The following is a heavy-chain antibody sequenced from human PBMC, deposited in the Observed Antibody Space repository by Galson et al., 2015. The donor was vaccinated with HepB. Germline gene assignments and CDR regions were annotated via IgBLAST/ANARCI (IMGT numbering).Heavy chain of an antibody. CDR2: ISYDGSNK. V-gene: IGHV3-30*18. CDR1: GFTFSSYG. CDR3: AKDAGTYGSGSYRPDY. D-gene: IGHD3-10*01. Sequence: SLRLSCAASGFTFSSYGMHWVRQAPGKGLEWVAVISYDGSNKYYADSVKGRFTISRDNSKNTLYLQMNSLRAEDTAVYYCAKDAGTYGSGSYRPDYWGQGTLVTVSS. J-gene: IGHJ4*02.